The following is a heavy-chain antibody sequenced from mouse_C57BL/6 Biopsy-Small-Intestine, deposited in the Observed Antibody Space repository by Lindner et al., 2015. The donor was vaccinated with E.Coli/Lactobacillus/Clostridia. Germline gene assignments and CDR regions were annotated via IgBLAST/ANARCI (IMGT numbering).Heavy chain of an antibody. V-gene: IGHV1-81*01. CDR1: GGTFSTYA. Sequence: SVKVSCKASGGTFSTYAFSWVRQAPGQGPEWVGGIIPIFGTTNYAQKFQGRVTITTDESTSTVHMEMSSLRSEDTAVYYCGRDLYSDFWSGNPRDDAFDIWGQGTMVTVS. CDR2: IIPIFGTT. D-gene: IGHD1-3*01. CDR3: GRDLYSDFWSGNPRDDAFDI. J-gene: IGHJ3*01.